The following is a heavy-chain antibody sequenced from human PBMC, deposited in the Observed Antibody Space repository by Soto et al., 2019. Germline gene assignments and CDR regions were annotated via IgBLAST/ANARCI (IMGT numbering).Heavy chain of an antibody. CDR3: AKDRRAGGNYGFCSDF. J-gene: IGHJ4*02. Sequence: EVQLLESGGGLVQPGGSLRLSCAASGFTFSSYGMTWVRQAPGKGLEWVSFSSATGAGTYYADSVKGRFTISRDNSKNTRYLQMTSLRADDTAVYYCAKDRRAGGNYGFCSDFWGQGALVIVSS. D-gene: IGHD1-7*01. CDR2: SSATGAGT. V-gene: IGHV3-23*01. CDR1: GFTFSSYG.